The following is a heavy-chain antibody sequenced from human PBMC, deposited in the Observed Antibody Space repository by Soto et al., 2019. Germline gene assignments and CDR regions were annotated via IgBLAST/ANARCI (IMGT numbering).Heavy chain of an antibody. Sequence: QVQLVQSGAEVKKPGSSVKVSCTASGGTFNFYSISWVRQAPGQGLEWVGRVIPMVGMSEYAQKFQGRVTIPADTSTSTAYMNLRSLRAEDTAVYYCATNYGSGSAHFDYWGQGTLVTVSS. J-gene: IGHJ4*02. CDR1: GGTFNFYS. D-gene: IGHD3-10*01. V-gene: IGHV1-69*02. CDR2: VIPMVGMS. CDR3: ATNYGSGSAHFDY.